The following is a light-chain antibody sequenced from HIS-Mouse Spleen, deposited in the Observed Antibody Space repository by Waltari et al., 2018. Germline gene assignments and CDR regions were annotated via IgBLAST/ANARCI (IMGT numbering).Light chain of an antibody. CDR3: QQYNSYSLT. CDR2: KAS. CDR1: QSISSW. J-gene: IGKJ4*01. Sequence: DIQMTQSPSTLSASVADRVTITCRASQSISSWLAWYQQKPGKAPKLLIYKASSLESGVPSRFSGSGSGTEFTLTISSLQPDDFATYYCQQYNSYSLTFGGGTKVEIK. V-gene: IGKV1-5*03.